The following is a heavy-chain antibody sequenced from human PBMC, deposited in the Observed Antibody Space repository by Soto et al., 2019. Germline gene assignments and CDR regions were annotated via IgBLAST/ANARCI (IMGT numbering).Heavy chain of an antibody. V-gene: IGHV3-30*03. D-gene: IGHD5-18*01. Sequence: QAQLVESRGGVVQPGRSLRLSCAASGFAFSSYGMHWVRQAPGTGLEWVAVISYDGSLQHYADSVKGRFTISRDNSKNMVLLQISSLKAEDTAVYYCVSDRGYGHASAPYSWGQGTLVSVSS. CDR1: GFAFSSYG. CDR2: ISYDGSLQ. J-gene: IGHJ4*02. CDR3: VSDRGYGHASAPYS.